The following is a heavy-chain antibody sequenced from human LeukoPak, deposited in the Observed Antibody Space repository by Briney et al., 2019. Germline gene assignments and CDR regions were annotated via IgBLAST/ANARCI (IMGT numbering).Heavy chain of an antibody. D-gene: IGHD6-13*01. J-gene: IGHJ4*02. CDR1: GGSISSGGYC. CDR2: IYYSGST. V-gene: IGHV4-31*03. CDR3: ARDSSRSDYYFDY. Sequence: KSSQTLSLTCTVSGGSISSGGYCWSWIRQHPGKGLEWIGYIYYSGSTYYNPSLKSRVTISVDTSKNQFSLKLSSVTAADTAVYYCARDSSRSDYYFDYWGQGTLVTVSS.